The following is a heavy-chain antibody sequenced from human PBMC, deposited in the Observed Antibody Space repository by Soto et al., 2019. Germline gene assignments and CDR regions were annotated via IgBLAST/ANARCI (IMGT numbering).Heavy chain of an antibody. CDR2: IYYSGST. J-gene: IGHJ3*02. D-gene: IGHD6-13*01. CDR3: ARSRGYSSSWPSDI. Sequence: QVQLQESGPGLVKPSETLSLTCTVSGGSISSYYWSWIRQPPGKGLEWIGYIYYSGSTSYNPSLKSRVTISVDTSKNQFSLKLSSVTAADTAVYYCARSRGYSSSWPSDIWGQGTMVTVSS. CDR1: GGSISSYY. V-gene: IGHV4-59*01.